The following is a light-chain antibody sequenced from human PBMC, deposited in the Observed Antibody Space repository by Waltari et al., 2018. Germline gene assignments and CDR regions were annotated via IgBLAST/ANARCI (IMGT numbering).Light chain of an antibody. CDR3: QQTYSFTRT. J-gene: IGKJ1*01. CDR1: QTISRY. CDR2: ATS. V-gene: IGKV1-39*01. Sequence: DIKMTHLPSSLSASVGDRFTITCRASQTISRYLNWYQQKPGKAPNLLIYATSGLQGGVTSRLSGSGSGRDFTLIITSLQPEDFATYYCQQTYSFTRTFGQGTKVEIK.